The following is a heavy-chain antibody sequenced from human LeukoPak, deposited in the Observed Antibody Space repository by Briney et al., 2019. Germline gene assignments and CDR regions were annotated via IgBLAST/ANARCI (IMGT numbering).Heavy chain of an antibody. CDR3: ARDLQPAIYDSSGYYSKTDY. CDR1: GFTFSSYS. J-gene: IGHJ4*02. CDR2: ISSSSSYI. V-gene: IGHV3-21*01. Sequence: GGSLRLSCAASGFTFSSYSMNWVRQAPGKGLEWVSSISSSSSYIYYADSVKSRFTISRDNAKNSLYLQMNILRSEDTAVYYCARDLQPAIYDSSGYYSKTDYWGQGTLVTVSS. D-gene: IGHD3-22*01.